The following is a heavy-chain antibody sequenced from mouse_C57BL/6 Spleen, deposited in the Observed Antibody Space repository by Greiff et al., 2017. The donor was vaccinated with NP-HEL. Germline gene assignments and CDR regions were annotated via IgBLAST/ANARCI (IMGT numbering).Heavy chain of an antibody. D-gene: IGHD1-1*02. Sequence: QVQLQQPGAELVRPGSSVKLSCKASGYTFTSYWMHWVKQRPIQGLEWIGNIDPSDSETHYNQKFKDKATLTVDKSSSTAYMQLSSLTSEDSAVYYCARSFGELSYFDYWGQGTTLTVSS. CDR3: ARSFGELSYFDY. J-gene: IGHJ2*01. CDR1: GYTFTSYW. CDR2: IDPSDSET. V-gene: IGHV1-52*01.